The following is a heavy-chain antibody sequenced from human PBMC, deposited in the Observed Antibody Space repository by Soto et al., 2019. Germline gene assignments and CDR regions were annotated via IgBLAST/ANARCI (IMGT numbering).Heavy chain of an antibody. J-gene: IGHJ6*02. V-gene: IGHV3-21*02. CDR3: ARETGSYISTGGLMAV. CDR2: IDTSSTYI. Sequence: EVQLVESGGGLVKPGGSLRLSCAASAFSFSSFTMNCVRQAPGKGLEWVSSIDTSSTYIYYADSVTGRFTISRDNSKKSVYRQLHSLRADETAVYYCARETGSYISTGGLMAVWGQGTTVNVS. D-gene: IGHD2-2*02. CDR1: AFSFSSFT.